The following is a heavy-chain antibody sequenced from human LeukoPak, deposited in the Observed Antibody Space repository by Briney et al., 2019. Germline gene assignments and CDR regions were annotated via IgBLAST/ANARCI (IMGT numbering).Heavy chain of an antibody. CDR1: GGSFSGYC. V-gene: IGHV4-34*01. D-gene: IGHD3-22*01. J-gene: IGHJ4*02. CDR2: INHSGST. CDR3: ARAPDSSGYIFDY. Sequence: PSETLSLTCAVYGGSFSGYCWSWLRQPPGKGLEWIGEINHSGSTNYNPSLKSRVTISVDTSKNQFSLKLSSVTAADTAVYYCARAPDSSGYIFDYWGQGTLVTVSS.